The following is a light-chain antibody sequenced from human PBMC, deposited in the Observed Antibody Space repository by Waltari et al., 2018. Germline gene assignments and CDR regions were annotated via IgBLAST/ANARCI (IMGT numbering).Light chain of an antibody. J-gene: IGKJ2*01. V-gene: IGKV2-30*01. CDR2: KVS. CDR3: MQGTHWPRT. Sequence: DVVMTQSPLSLAVVFGQSASISCRASQSLVNSDGNTYLNWFQKRPGQSQRRLIYKVSKRDSGVPDRFSASGSGTDFTLKISRVEAEDVGVYYCMQGTHWPRTFGQGTKLEI. CDR1: QSLVNSDGNTY.